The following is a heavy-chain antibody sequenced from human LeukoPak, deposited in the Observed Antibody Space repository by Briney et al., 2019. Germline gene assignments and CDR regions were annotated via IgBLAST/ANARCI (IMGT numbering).Heavy chain of an antibody. V-gene: IGHV3-30-3*01. CDR1: GFTFSSYA. CDR3: ARDGLGYGSSWYXFDY. D-gene: IGHD6-13*01. CDR2: ISYDGSNK. Sequence: GGSLRLSCAASGFTFSSYAMHWVRQAPGKGLEWVAVISYDGSNKYYADSVKGRFTISRDNSKNTLYLQMNSLRAEDTAVYYCARDGLGYGSSWYXFDYWGQGTLVTVSS. J-gene: IGHJ4*02.